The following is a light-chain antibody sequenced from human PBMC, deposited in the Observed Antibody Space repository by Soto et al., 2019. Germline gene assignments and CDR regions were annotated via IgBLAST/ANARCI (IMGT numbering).Light chain of an antibody. CDR2: GAS. J-gene: IGKJ5*01. V-gene: IGKV3-11*01. CDR3: QQRSSWPPT. CDR1: QSVNNN. Sequence: EIVMTQSPVTLSVSPGERATLSCRASQSVNNNLAWYQQKVGQAPRLLIYGASTRATGIPARFSGSGSGTDFTLTISSLEPEDFAVYYCQQRSSWPPTFGQGTRLEIK.